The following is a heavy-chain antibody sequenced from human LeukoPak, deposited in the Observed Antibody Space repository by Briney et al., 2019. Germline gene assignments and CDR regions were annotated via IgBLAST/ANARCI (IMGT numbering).Heavy chain of an antibody. D-gene: IGHD1-26*01. CDR2: IIPIFGTA. J-gene: IGHJ3*02. CDR1: GGTFCSCA. CDR3: ARATGPYSGSYRNQDAFDI. Sequence: SVKVSCKASGGTFCSCAIIWGRQAPGQGLEWMGGIIPIFGTANYAQKFQGRVTITADKSTSTAYMELSSLRSEDTAVYYCARATGPYSGSYRNQDAFDIWGQGTMVTVSS. V-gene: IGHV1-69*06.